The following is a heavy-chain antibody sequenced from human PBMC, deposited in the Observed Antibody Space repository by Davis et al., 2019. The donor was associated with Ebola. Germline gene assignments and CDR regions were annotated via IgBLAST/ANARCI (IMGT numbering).Heavy chain of an antibody. CDR1: GNSFTSHW. V-gene: IGHV5-51*01. CDR2: IYTGDSDT. CDR3: ASLRRTITGMDDAFDI. J-gene: IGHJ3*02. D-gene: IGHD1-20*01. Sequence: GESLKISCQDSGNSFTSHWIGWVRQLPGKGLEWMGIIYTGDSDTRYSPSFRGQVTISADKSMKTAFLQWSSLKASDTAMYYCASLRRTITGMDDAFDIWGQGTMVTVSS.